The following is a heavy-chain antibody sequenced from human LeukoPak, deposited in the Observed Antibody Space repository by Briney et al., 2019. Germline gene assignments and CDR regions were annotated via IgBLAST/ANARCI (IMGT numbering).Heavy chain of an antibody. CDR1: GFTYTSSA. V-gene: IGHV1-58*01. CDR3: AAGYCSGGNCYPYYYYGMDV. D-gene: IGHD2-15*01. Sequence: ASVKVSCKASGFTYTSSAVQWVRQARGQRLEWIGWIVVGSGNTNYAQKFQERVTITRDMSTSTAYMELSSLRSEDTAVYYCAAGYCSGGNCYPYYYYGMDVWAKGPRSPSP. CDR2: IVVGSGNT. J-gene: IGHJ6*02.